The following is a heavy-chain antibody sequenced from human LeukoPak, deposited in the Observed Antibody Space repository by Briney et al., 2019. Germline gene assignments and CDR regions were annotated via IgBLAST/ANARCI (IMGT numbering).Heavy chain of an antibody. J-gene: IGHJ4*02. Sequence: SETLSLTCAVYGGSFSGYYWSWIRQPPGKGLELRGEINHRGSTNYNASLKRRVTISIDTSKNQLSLKLTSVTAADTALYYCARGLGGGNSIYFDYWGQGTMVTVSS. V-gene: IGHV4-34*01. CDR2: INHRGST. D-gene: IGHD4-23*01. CDR1: GGSFSGYY. CDR3: ARGLGGGNSIYFDY.